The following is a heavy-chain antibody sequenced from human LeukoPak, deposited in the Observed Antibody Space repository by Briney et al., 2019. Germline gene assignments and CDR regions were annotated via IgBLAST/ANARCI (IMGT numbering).Heavy chain of an antibody. J-gene: IGHJ4*02. CDR1: GFAFSAYW. Sequence: GGSLRLSCAASGFAFSAYWMHWVRQAPGKGLEWVSRINEDATTITYADSVKGRFIISRDNSKKSLYLRMNNLGAEDTAVYYCVRDLILVWTPGDDFDFWGQGTLVIVSS. V-gene: IGHV3-74*01. CDR2: INEDATTI. D-gene: IGHD3-16*01. CDR3: VRDLILVWTPGDDFDF.